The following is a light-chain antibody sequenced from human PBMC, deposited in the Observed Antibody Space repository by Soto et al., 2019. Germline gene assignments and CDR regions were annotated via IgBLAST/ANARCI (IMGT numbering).Light chain of an antibody. CDR1: QTLLHRNGDDF. CDR2: LGS. CDR3: MQALQTPLT. V-gene: IGKV2-28*01. J-gene: IGKJ4*01. Sequence: DIVMTQSPLSLSVTPGEPASISCRSSQTLLHRNGDDFSEWYLQKPGQPPQLLIYLGSNRASGVPDRFSGSGSGTEFTLKISRVEAGDVGVYYCMQALQTPLTFGGGTKVDIK.